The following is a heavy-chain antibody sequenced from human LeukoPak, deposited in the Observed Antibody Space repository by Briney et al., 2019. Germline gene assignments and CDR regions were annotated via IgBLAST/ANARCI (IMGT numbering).Heavy chain of an antibody. V-gene: IGHV3-30*02. CDR2: IRYDGSKS. D-gene: IGHD1-26*01. CDR3: EKDGGSRSYFAFDI. J-gene: IGHJ3*02. CDR1: GFTFNSYG. Sequence: GGSLRLSCAASGFTFNSYGMHWVRQAPGKGLEWVAFIRYDGSKSYFADSVKGRFALSRDNSKNTLYLQMSSLRPEDTAVYFCEKDGGSRSYFAFDIWGQGTMVTVS.